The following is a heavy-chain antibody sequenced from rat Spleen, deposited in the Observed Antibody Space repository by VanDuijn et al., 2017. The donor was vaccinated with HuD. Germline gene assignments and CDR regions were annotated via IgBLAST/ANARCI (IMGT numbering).Heavy chain of an antibody. CDR1: GFTFSSFP. CDR3: TTEAY. J-gene: IGHJ3*01. CDR2: ISSGGGGI. V-gene: IGHV5-27*01. Sequence: EVQLVESGGGLVQPGRSLKLSCAASGFTFSSFPMAWVRQAPKKGLDGVAYISSGGGGIYYPDSVQGRFTISRHNAKSTLYLQMDSLRSEDTATYYCTTEAYWGQGTLVTVSS.